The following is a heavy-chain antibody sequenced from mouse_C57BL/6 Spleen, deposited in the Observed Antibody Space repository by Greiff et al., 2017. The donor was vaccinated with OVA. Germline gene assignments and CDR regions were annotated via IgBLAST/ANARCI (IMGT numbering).Heavy chain of an antibody. V-gene: IGHV5-17*01. CDR1: GFTFSDYG. Sequence: EVKLMESGGGLVKPGGSLKLSCAASGFTFSDYGMHWVRQAPEKGLEWVAYISSGSSTIYYADKVKGRFTISRDNTKNTLFLQRTRLRSEDTAMYYCARAYSNYCYYFDYWGQGTTLTVSS. D-gene: IGHD2-5*01. CDR3: ARAYSNYCYYFDY. CDR2: ISSGSSTI. J-gene: IGHJ2*01.